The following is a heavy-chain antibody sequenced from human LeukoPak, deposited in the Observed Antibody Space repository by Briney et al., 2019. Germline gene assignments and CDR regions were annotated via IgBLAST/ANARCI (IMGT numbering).Heavy chain of an antibody. J-gene: IGHJ4*02. CDR1: GGSISSSSYY. CDR3: ARNYSRSPGGLKYFDY. CDR2: IYHSGSRYESGST. V-gene: IGHV4-39*01. Sequence: PSETLSLTCTVSGGSISSSSYYWAWIRQPPGKGLEWIGSIYHSGSRYESGSTYYNPSLKSRVTISADTSKNQFSLKLKFVTAADTAVYYCARNYSRSPGGLKYFDYWGQGSLVTVSS. D-gene: IGHD6-6*01.